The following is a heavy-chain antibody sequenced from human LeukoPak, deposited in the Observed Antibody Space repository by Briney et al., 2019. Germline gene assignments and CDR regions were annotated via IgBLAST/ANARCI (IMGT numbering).Heavy chain of an antibody. CDR1: GFTFSSYS. CDR3: ARMDSNDAFDI. V-gene: IGHV3-48*01. Sequence: PGGSLRLSCAASGFTFSSYSMSWVRQAPGKGLEWVSYISSSSTIYYADSVKGRFTISRDNAKNSLYLQMNSLRAEDTAVYYCARMDSNDAFDIWGQGTMVTVSS. D-gene: IGHD3/OR15-3a*01. CDR2: ISSSSTI. J-gene: IGHJ3*02.